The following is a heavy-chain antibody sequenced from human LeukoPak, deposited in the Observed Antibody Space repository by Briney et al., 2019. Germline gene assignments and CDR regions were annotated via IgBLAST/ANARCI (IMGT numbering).Heavy chain of an antibody. D-gene: IGHD2-15*01. J-gene: IGHJ3*01. V-gene: IGHV3-30-3*01. CDR2: ISYDGTNK. CDR1: GVSLSGYA. CDR3: ARTRGGSSAAFDL. Sequence: PGGSLRLSCAASGVSLSGYAMHWVRQAPGKGLEWVAVISYDGTNKFYADSVKGRFTISRDNSKNTLNLQMNSLRVEDMAVYHCARTRGGSSAAFDLWGQGPLVAVSS.